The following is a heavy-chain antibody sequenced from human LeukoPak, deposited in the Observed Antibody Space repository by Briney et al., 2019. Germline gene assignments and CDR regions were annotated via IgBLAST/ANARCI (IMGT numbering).Heavy chain of an antibody. CDR1: GYSFTSYW. V-gene: IGHV3-7*02. CDR3: ARGYGNYGY. J-gene: IGHJ4*02. Sequence: GESLKISCQGSGYSFTSYWIGWVRQMPGKGLEWVANIKQDGSEKYYVDSVKGRFTISRDNAKNSLYLQMNSLRAEDTAVYYCARGYGNYGYWGQGTLVTVSS. D-gene: IGHD4-11*01. CDR2: IKQDGSEK.